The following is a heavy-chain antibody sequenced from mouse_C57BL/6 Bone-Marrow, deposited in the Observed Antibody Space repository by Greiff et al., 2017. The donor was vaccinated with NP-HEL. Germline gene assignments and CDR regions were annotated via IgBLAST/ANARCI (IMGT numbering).Heavy chain of an antibody. Sequence: QVQLQQPGAELVRRGSSVKLSCKASGYTFTSYWMHWVKQRPIQGLEWIGNIDPSDSETHYNQKFKDKATLTVDKSSSTAYMQLSSLTSEDSAVYYCARHGYPHWYFDVWGTGTTVTVSS. D-gene: IGHD2-2*01. CDR3: ARHGYPHWYFDV. J-gene: IGHJ1*03. CDR1: GYTFTSYW. V-gene: IGHV1-52*01. CDR2: IDPSDSET.